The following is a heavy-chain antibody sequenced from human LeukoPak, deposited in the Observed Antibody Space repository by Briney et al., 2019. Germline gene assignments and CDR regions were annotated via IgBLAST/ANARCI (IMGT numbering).Heavy chain of an antibody. CDR1: GFTFSSYD. CDR2: ISYDGSNK. J-gene: IGHJ4*02. V-gene: IGHV3-30*18. CDR3: AKGYYDSFDY. Sequence: GGSLRLPCAASGFTFSSYDMHWVRQAPGKGLEWVAVISYDGSNKKYADSVKGRFTTSRENSKNTVYLQMNSLRAEDTAVYYCAKGYYDSFDYWGQGTLVTVSS. D-gene: IGHD3-22*01.